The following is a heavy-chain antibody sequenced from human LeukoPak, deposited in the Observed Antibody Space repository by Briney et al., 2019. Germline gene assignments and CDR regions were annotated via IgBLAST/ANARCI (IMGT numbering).Heavy chain of an antibody. V-gene: IGHV3-23*01. Sequence: AGGSLRLSCAASGFTSSTYAMSWVRQTPGKGLEWVAATSSSEAGTYHADSVRGRFTISRDNSKNPMYMQMNSLRAEDAAVYFCAKAPVTSCRGAYCYPFDSWGQGTLVTVSS. J-gene: IGHJ4*02. CDR2: TSSSEAGT. CDR1: GFTSSTYA. CDR3: AKAPVTSCRGAYCYPFDS. D-gene: IGHD2-21*01.